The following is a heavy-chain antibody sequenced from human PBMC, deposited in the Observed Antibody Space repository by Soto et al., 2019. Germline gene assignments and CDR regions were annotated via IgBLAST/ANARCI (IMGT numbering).Heavy chain of an antibody. J-gene: IGHJ5*01. Sequence: PSETLSLTCAVSGGSISSGGYSWSWIRQPPGKGLEWVSVIYSGGSTYYADSVKGRFTISRDNSKNTLYLQMNSLRAEDTALYYCAKGKFYGDYSCFDSWGQGTLVTVSS. V-gene: IGHV3-53*01. D-gene: IGHD4-17*01. CDR1: GGSISSGGYS. CDR2: IYSGGST. CDR3: AKGKFYGDYSCFDS.